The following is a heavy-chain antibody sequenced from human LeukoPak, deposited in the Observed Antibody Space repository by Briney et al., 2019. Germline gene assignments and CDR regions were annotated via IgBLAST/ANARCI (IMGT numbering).Heavy chain of an antibody. CDR2: MYYSEST. CDR3: ARGDIWSRSPISTWFDP. D-gene: IGHD3-3*01. J-gene: IGHJ5*02. V-gene: IGHV4-59*01. CDR1: GGSINSYY. Sequence: PSETLSLTCTVSGGSINSYYWSWIRQPPGKGLEWIGYMYYSESTNYNPSLKSRVTISLDTAKNQFSLKLTSVTAADTAVYYCARGDIWSRSPISTWFDPWGQGTLVTVPS.